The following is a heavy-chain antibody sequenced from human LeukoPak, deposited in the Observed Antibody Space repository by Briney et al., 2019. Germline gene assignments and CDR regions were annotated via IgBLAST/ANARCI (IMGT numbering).Heavy chain of an antibody. J-gene: IGHJ4*02. Sequence: SETLSLTCTVSGGSISSSSYYWGWIRQPPGKGLEWIGSIYYNGSTYYNPSLKSRVTISVDTSKNQFSLKLSSVTAADTAVYYCARTTYYYDSSGYSELYYFDYWGQGTLVTVSS. CDR1: GGSISSSSYY. V-gene: IGHV4-39*01. CDR2: IYYNGST. D-gene: IGHD3-22*01. CDR3: ARTTYYYDSSGYSELYYFDY.